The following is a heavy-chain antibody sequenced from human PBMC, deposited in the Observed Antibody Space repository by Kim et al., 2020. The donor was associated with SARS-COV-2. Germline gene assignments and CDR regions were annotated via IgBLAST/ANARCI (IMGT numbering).Heavy chain of an antibody. Sequence: GGSLRLSCAASGFTFSSYWMSWVRQTPGKGLERVADIREDGSEENYVDSVKGRFTISRDNAKSSLFLQMNSLRAEDTAVYYCARVDFQRAFDIWGQGTMV. CDR3: ARVDFQRAFDI. CDR2: IREDGSEE. CDR1: GFTFSSYW. V-gene: IGHV3-7*03. J-gene: IGHJ3*02.